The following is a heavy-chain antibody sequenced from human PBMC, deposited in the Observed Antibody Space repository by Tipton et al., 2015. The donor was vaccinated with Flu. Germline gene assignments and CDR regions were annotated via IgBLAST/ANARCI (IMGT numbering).Heavy chain of an antibody. CDR1: GFTFSSYA. V-gene: IGHV3-23*01. CDR3: ARDQEYSSSSNYYYYMDV. Sequence: GSLRLSCAASGFTFSSYAMSWVRQAPGKGLEWVSAISGSGGSTYYADSVKGRFTISRDNSKNTLYLQMNSLRAEDTAVYYCARDQEYSSSSNYYYYMDVWGKGTTVTVSS. J-gene: IGHJ6*03. D-gene: IGHD6-6*01. CDR2: ISGSGGST.